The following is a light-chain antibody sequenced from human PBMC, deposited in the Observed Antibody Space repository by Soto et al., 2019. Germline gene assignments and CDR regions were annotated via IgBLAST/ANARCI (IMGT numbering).Light chain of an antibody. V-gene: IGKV1-39*01. CDR2: AAS. CDR1: QGISTY. Sequence: DIQMTQSPSSLSASVGDRVTITCRASQGISTYLNWYQQKPGKAPKLLIYAASSLQSGVPSRFSGSGSETDFTLTISSLQPEDFQTYSCQQSYSTTWTFGQGTKVDIK. CDR3: QQSYSTTWT. J-gene: IGKJ1*01.